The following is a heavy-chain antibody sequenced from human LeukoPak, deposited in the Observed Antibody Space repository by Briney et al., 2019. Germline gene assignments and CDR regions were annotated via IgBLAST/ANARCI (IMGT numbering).Heavy chain of an antibody. CDR3: ARQAAAGLDY. Sequence: GGSLRLSXAASGFTVDDTYMSWVRQAPGKGLEWVSGVYSGGRTFYADSVKGRFTISRDNSKNTVYLQMNSLRADDTAVYYCARQAAAGLDYWGQGTLVTVSS. J-gene: IGHJ4*02. CDR2: VYSGGRT. CDR1: GFTVDDTY. D-gene: IGHD6-13*01. V-gene: IGHV3-66*02.